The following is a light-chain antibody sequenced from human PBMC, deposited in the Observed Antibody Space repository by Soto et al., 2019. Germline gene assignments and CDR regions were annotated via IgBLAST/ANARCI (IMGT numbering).Light chain of an antibody. J-gene: IGKJ4*01. CDR2: GAS. V-gene: IGKV1-33*01. CDR1: HDIENY. Sequence: FQLTQSPSSLSASVGDSVTITCQASHDIENYLNWYQQKPGKAPRXLIYGASNLEKGVASRFSGSGSGTDFIFTISSLQPEDIGTYYCQQYDNLALTFGEGTKVDIK. CDR3: QQYDNLALT.